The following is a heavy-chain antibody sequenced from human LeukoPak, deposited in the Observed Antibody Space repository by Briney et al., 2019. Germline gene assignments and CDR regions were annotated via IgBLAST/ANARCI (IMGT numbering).Heavy chain of an antibody. CDR3: AKGSGTTMGLFGL. CDR2: IDHSGIT. D-gene: IGHD1-1*01. V-gene: IGHV4-34*01. CDR1: GGSFSGYF. Sequence: SETLSLTCSVYGGSFSGYFWSWIRQPPGKGLEWIGEIDHSGITNYNPSLESRVTISVDTSKNQFSLRLTSVTAADTAVYYCAKGSGTTMGLFGLWGRGTLVTVS. J-gene: IGHJ2*01.